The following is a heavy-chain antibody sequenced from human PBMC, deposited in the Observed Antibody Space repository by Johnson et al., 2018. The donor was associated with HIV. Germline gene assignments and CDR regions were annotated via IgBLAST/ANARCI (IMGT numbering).Heavy chain of an antibody. J-gene: IGHJ3*02. V-gene: IGHV3-30*04. D-gene: IGHD3-22*01. CDR3: ARGEGITMIGGASGTDAFDI. CDR1: GFTFSSYV. CDR2: ISYDGSNK. Sequence: QVQLVESGGGVVQPGRSLRLSCAASGFTFSSYVMHWVRQAPGKGLEWVALISYDGSNKYYADSVKGRFTISRDNSKNTLYLQMNSLKAEDTAVYYCARGEGITMIGGASGTDAFDIWGQGTMVTVSS.